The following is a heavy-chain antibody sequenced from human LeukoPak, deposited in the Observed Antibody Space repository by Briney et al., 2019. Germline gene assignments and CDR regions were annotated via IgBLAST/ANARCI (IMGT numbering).Heavy chain of an antibody. J-gene: IGHJ4*02. CDR1: GFTFSNAW. V-gene: IGHV3-73*01. Sequence: GGSLRLSCAASGFTFSNAWMSWVRQASGKGLEWVGRIRSKANSYATAYAASVKGRFTISRDDSKNTAYLQMNSLKTEDTAVYYCTRHHPLGYWGQGTLVTVSS. CDR3: TRHHPLGY. D-gene: IGHD3-16*01. CDR2: IRSKANSYAT.